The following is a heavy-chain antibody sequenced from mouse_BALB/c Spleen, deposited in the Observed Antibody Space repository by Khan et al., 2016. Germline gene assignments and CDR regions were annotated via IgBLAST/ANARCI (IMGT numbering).Heavy chain of an antibody. CDR1: GYSFTNYG. D-gene: IGHD1-1*01. J-gene: IGHJ2*01. CDR2: INTYIGQP. V-gene: IGHV9-1*02. CDR3: ARGHYYYVTTYFFGC. Sequence: QMQLVQSGPELKKPGETVKISCKASGYSFTNYGMNWVKQAPGKALKWMGCINTYIGQPTYADDFKGRFAFSLETSASTAYLLINNFKNEDMARYFCARGHYYYVTTYFFGCWGQGTTLTVAS.